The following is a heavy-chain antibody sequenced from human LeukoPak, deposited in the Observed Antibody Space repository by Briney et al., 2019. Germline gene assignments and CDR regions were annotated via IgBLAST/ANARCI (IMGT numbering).Heavy chain of an antibody. CDR1: GFTFSSYA. V-gene: IGHV3-23*01. J-gene: IGHJ4*02. CDR2: ISGSGGST. Sequence: PGGSLRLSCAASGFTFSSYAMSWVRQAPGKGLEWVSAISGSGGSTYYADSVKGRFTIFRDNSKNTLYLQMNSLRAEDTAVYYCAKTPKRYYYDSSGYLWGQGTLVTVSS. CDR3: AKTPKRYYYDSSGYL. D-gene: IGHD3-22*01.